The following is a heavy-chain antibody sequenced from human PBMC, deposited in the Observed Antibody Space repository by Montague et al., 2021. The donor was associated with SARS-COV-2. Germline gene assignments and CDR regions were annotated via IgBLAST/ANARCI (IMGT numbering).Heavy chain of an antibody. V-gene: IGHV2-70*01. CDR1: GLPLSTSGLC. D-gene: IGHD6-13*01. CDR2: TDWDDDK. J-gene: IGHJ4*02. CDR3: ARIPNDSWYVSYFDY. Sequence: PALVKPTQTLTLTCTLSGLPLSTSGLCVGWIRQPPGKALEWLALTDWDDDKYYSPSLKTRLSISKDTSKNQVVLTMANMEPVDTVTYYCARIPNDSWYVSYFDYWGQGILVTVSS.